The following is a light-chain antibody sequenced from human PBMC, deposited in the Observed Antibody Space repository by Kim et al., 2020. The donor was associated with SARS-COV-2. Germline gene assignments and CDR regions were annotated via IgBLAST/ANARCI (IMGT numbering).Light chain of an antibody. V-gene: IGLV2-14*01. J-gene: IGLJ3*02. CDR3: LSYTSSSTWV. CDR1: SSDVGTYNY. Sequence: QSALTQPASVSGSPRQSITISCTGTSSDVGTYNYVSWYQQHPGTAPKLMIYDVTKRPSGVSNRFSGSKSGNTASLTISGLQAEDEADYYCLSYTSSSTWVFGGGTQLTVL. CDR2: DVT.